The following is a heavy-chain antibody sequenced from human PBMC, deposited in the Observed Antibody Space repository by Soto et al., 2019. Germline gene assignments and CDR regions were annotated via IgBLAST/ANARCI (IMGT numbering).Heavy chain of an antibody. J-gene: IGHJ5*02. V-gene: IGHV4-30-4*01. D-gene: IGHD5-12*01. CDR3: ARAGVATIYPGNNWFDP. Sequence: QVQLQESGPGLVKPSQTLSLTCTVSGGSISSGDYYWSWIRQPPGKGLEWIGYIYYSGSTHYNPSLKTRVTISVDTSKNQFSLNLSSVTAAATAMYYCARAGVATIYPGNNWFDPWGQGTLVTVSS. CDR2: IYYSGST. CDR1: GGSISSGDYY.